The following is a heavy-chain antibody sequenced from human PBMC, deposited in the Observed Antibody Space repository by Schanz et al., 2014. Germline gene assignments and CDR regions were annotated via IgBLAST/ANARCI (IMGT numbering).Heavy chain of an antibody. CDR2: ISHDGSNK. D-gene: IGHD5-12*01. Sequence: QVQLMESGGGVVQPGRSLRLSCAASGFIVSRFPIHWVRQAPGKGLEWVAVISHDGSNKNYADSVRGRFTISRDNSKNTLYLQMNSLRAEDTAVYFCARDGGRDGYNLAFDVWGQGTLVTVSS. V-gene: IGHV3-33*05. J-gene: IGHJ3*01. CDR1: GFIVSRFP. CDR3: ARDGGRDGYNLAFDV.